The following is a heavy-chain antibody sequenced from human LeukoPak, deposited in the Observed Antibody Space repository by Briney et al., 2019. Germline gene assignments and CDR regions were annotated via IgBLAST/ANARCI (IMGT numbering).Heavy chain of an antibody. D-gene: IGHD3-10*01. V-gene: IGHV3-9*01. CDR2: ISWNSGSI. CDR1: GFTFDEYA. J-gene: IGHJ4*02. CDR3: AKDGRQYYYGSGSYYFDY. Sequence: GGSLRLSCAASGFTFDEYAMHWVRQAPGKGLVWVSGISWNSGSIGYADSVKGRFTISRDNAKNSLYLQMNSLRAEDTALYYCAKDGRQYYYGSGSYYFDYWGQGTLVTVSS.